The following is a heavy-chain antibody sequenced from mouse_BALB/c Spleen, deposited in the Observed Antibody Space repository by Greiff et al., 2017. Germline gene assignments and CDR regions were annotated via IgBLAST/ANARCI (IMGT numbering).Heavy chain of an antibody. CDR1: GFTFSSYA. V-gene: IGHV5-12-1*01. D-gene: IGHD1-3*01. J-gene: IGHJ4*01. Sequence: EVKLVESGGGLVKPGGSLKLSCAASGFTFSSYAMSWVRQTPEKRLEWVASISSGGGSTYYPDTVKGRFTISRDNAKNTLYLQMSSLKSEDTAMYDCARHAEVKNDMDYWGQGTTRTVAS. CDR3: ARHAEVKNDMDY. CDR2: ISSGGGST.